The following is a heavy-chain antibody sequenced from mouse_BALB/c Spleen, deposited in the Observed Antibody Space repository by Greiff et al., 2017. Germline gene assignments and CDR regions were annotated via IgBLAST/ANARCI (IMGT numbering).Heavy chain of an antibody. D-gene: IGHD4-1*01. CDR1: GYTFTDYN. CDR2: IYPYNGGT. V-gene: IGHV1S29*02. Sequence: VHVKQSGPELVKPGASVKISCKASGYTFTDYNMRWVKQSHGKSLEWIGYIYPYNGGTGYNQKFKSKATLTVDNSSSTAYMELRSLTSEDSAVYYCARGLGGYFDVWGAGTPATVSS. J-gene: IGHJ1*01. CDR3: ARGLGGYFDV.